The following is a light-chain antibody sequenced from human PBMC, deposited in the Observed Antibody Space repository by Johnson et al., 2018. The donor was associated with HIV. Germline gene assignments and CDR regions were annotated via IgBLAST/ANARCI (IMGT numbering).Light chain of an antibody. J-gene: IGLJ1*01. CDR3: ETWDSSLTGV. V-gene: IGLV1-51*01. CDR2: DND. CDR1: DSNIGNNY. Sequence: QSVLTQPPSVSAAPGQKVTISCFGSDSNIGNNYVSWYQQLPGTAPKLLIYDNDKRPSGIPDRFSGSKSGTSATLAITGLQTGDEADYYCETWDSSLTGVFGTGTKVPVL.